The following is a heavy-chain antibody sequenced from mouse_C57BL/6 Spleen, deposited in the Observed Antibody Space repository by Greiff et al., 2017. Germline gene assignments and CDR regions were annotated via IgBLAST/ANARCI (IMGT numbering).Heavy chain of an antibody. D-gene: IGHD2-1*01. CDR3: ARGWDYCNPAWFAY. CDR2: ISDGGSYT. Sequence: EVMLVESGGGLVKPGGSLKLSCAASGFTFSSYAMSWVRQTPEKRLEWVATISDGGSYTYYPDNVKGRFTISRDNAKNNLYLQMSHLKSDDTAMYYCARGWDYCNPAWFAYWGQGTLVTVSA. CDR1: GFTFSSYA. J-gene: IGHJ3*01. V-gene: IGHV5-4*03.